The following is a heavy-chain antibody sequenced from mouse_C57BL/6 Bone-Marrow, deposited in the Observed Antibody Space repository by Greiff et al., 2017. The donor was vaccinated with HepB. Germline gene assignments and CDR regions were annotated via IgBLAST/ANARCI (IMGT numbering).Heavy chain of an antibody. CDR3: AGTAQVYFDV. Sequence: LQESGAELVRPGTSVKVSCKASGYAFTNYLIEWVKQRPGQGLEWIGVINPGSGGTNYNEKFKGKATLTADKSSSTAYMQLSSLTSEDSAVYCCAGTAQVYFDVWGTGTTVTVSS. V-gene: IGHV1-54*01. D-gene: IGHD3-2*02. CDR1: GYAFTNYL. CDR2: INPGSGGT. J-gene: IGHJ1*03.